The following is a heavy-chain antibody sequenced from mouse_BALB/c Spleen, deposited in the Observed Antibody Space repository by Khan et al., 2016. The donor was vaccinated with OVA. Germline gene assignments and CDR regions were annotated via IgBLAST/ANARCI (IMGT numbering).Heavy chain of an antibody. CDR1: GYAITSDYA. J-gene: IGHJ4*01. V-gene: IGHV3-2*02. Sequence: EVKLEESGPGLVKPSQSLSLTCTVTGYAITSDYAWNWIRQFPGNKLEWMGYISSTGSTSYNPSLKSRISITRDTSKNQFFLQLKSVTTEETATYYCARSLYYSYGYALDCWGRGTSVTVSS. CDR2: ISSTGST. CDR3: ARSLYYSYGYALDC. D-gene: IGHD2-12*01.